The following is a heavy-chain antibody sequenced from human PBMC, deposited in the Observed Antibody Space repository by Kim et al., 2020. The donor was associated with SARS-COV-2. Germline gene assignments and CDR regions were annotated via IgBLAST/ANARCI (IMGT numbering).Heavy chain of an antibody. V-gene: IGHV1-69*04. CDR2: GIA. D-gene: IGHD3-16*01. CDR3: ARGVLTAGGN. J-gene: IGHJ4*02. Sequence: GIANYAQKFQGRVTITADKSTSTAYMELSSLRSEDTAVYYCARGVLTAGGNWGQGTLVTVSS.